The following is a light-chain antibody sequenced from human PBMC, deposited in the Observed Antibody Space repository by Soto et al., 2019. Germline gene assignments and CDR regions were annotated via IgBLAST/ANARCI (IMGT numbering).Light chain of an antibody. V-gene: IGLV2-23*02. CDR2: EVN. CDR3: CSYAGSSTVV. Sequence: QSALTQPASVSGSPGQSITISCTGTSSDVGSYNHVSWYQQHPGKVPKLMIYEVNKWPSGVSNRFSGSKSGNTASLRISGLQAEDEADYYCCSYAGSSTVVFGGGTKLTVL. CDR1: SSDVGSYNH. J-gene: IGLJ2*01.